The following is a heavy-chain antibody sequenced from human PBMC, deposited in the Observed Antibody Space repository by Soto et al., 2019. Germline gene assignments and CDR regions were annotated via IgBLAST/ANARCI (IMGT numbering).Heavy chain of an antibody. D-gene: IGHD3-22*01. CDR2: ISYDGSNK. J-gene: IGHJ4*02. CDR3: AKDWRPYYDSSGYMWC. CDR1: GFTFSSYG. V-gene: IGHV3-30*18. Sequence: QVQLVAAGGRVFQPWRSLRLSCAASGFTFSSYGMHWVRQDPGKWLEWVAVISYDGSNKYYADTLKGRFTISRDNSKKRLYRQMNGLRAEDTAVYYCAKDWRPYYDSSGYMWCWGQGTLVTVSS.